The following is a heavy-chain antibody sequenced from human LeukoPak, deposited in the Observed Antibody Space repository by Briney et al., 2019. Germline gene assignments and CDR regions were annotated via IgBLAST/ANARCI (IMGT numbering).Heavy chain of an antibody. Sequence: SETLSLTCPVSIGSISSSKWWSWVRQSPVKGLEWIGEIYLYGTTNYNPSFTSRVTMSVDRSRNQFSLKLTSVTAADTAVYYCARKRWDELALDYWGQGTLVTVSS. CDR2: IYLYGTT. D-gene: IGHD1-26*01. J-gene: IGHJ4*02. CDR1: IGSISSSKW. V-gene: IGHV4-4*02. CDR3: ARKRWDELALDY.